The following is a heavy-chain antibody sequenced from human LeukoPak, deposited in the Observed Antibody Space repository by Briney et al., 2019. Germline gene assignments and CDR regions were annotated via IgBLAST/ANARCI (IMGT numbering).Heavy chain of an antibody. Sequence: GGSLRLSCAASGFTVSRYYISWVRQAPGKGLEWVSVIYSGGSTYYADSVKGRFPISRDNSKNTLYLQMNSLRAEDTAVYYCARGDSVVTAAYWGQGTLVTVSS. CDR1: GFTVSRYY. J-gene: IGHJ4*02. D-gene: IGHD2-21*02. V-gene: IGHV3-53*01. CDR2: IYSGGST. CDR3: ARGDSVVTAAY.